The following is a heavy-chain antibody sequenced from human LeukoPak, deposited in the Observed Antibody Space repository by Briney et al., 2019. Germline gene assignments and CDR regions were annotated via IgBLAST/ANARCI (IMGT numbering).Heavy chain of an antibody. CDR1: GGSISSYY. D-gene: IGHD3-9*01. Sequence: PSETLSLTCTVSGGSISSYYWSWIRQPPGKGLEWIGYIYYSGSTNYNPSLKSRVTISVDTSKNQFSLKLSSVTAADTAVYYCARHVISEYYDILTGYLIGSWFDPWGQGTLVTVSS. J-gene: IGHJ5*02. CDR2: IYYSGST. CDR3: ARHVISEYYDILTGYLIGSWFDP. V-gene: IGHV4-59*01.